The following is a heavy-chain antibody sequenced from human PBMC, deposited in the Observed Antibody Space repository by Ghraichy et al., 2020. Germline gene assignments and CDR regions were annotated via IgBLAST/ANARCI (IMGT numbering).Heavy chain of an antibody. V-gene: IGHV3-53*04. CDR3: ARDYSGYDFWDAFDI. Sequence: GGSLRLSCAASGFTVSSNYMSWVRQAPGKGLEWVSVIYSGGSTYYADSVKGRFTISRHNSKNTLYLQMNSLRAEDTAVYYCARDYSGYDFWDAFDIWGQGTMVTVSS. D-gene: IGHD5-12*01. CDR2: IYSGGST. J-gene: IGHJ3*02. CDR1: GFTVSSNY.